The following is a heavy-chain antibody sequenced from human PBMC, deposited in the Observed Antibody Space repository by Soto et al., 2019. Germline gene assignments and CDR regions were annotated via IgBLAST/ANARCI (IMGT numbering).Heavy chain of an antibody. Sequence: PGESLKISCAASGFTFGNYAMNWVRQAPGKGLEWISSISDPGTSTYYANSVKGRFSMSRDNSKNTLFLQMNRLRADDTAVYFCAKSLVIPSDAFDLWGRGALVTVSS. J-gene: IGHJ3*01. CDR3: AKSLVIPSDAFDL. D-gene: IGHD2-21*01. CDR2: ISDPGTST. V-gene: IGHV3-23*01. CDR1: GFTFGNYA.